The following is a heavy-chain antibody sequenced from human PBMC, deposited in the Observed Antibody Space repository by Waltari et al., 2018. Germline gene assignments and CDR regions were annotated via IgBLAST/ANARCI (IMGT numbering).Heavy chain of an antibody. V-gene: IGHV4-59*01. CDR3: ARRGWVVPSSMGAFDI. CDR2: IYNTGRT. Sequence: QVQLKESGPGLVKPSETLSLTCTVSGGSISDYYWNWLRQPPGKGLEWIGYIYNTGRTNYNPSLKSRVTISLDTSKNQFSLKLTSLTAADTAVYYCARRGWVVPSSMGAFDIWGQGTLVTVST. D-gene: IGHD2-2*01. CDR1: GGSISDYY. J-gene: IGHJ3*02.